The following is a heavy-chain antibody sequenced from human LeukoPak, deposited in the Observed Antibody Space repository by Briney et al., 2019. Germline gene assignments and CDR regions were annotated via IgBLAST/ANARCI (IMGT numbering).Heavy chain of an antibody. CDR1: GGSINTYY. Sequence: SETLSLTCTVSGGSINTYYWSWIRQPPGKGLEWIASVYHSGTSSYSPSLRSRVTISVDTSKNQFSLRVTSVTAADTAVYYCASTRLLWFGEFETTDPVYMDVWGKGTTVTISS. CDR3: ASTRLLWFGEFETTDPVYMDV. V-gene: IGHV4-59*01. D-gene: IGHD3-10*01. J-gene: IGHJ6*03. CDR2: VYHSGTS.